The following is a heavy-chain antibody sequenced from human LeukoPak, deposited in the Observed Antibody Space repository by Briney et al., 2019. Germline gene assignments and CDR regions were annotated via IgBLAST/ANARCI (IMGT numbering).Heavy chain of an antibody. V-gene: IGHV4-34*01. D-gene: IGHD3-3*01. J-gene: IGHJ5*02. CDR1: GGSFNGYY. CDR3: ARGLGYYDFWSGYSSLYNWFDP. CDR2: INHSGST. Sequence: SETLSLTCAVYGGSFNGYYWSWIRQPPGKGLEWIGEINHSGSTNYNPSLKSRVTISVDTSKNQFSLKLSSVTAADTAVYYCARGLGYYDFWSGYSSLYNWFDPWGQGTLVTVSS.